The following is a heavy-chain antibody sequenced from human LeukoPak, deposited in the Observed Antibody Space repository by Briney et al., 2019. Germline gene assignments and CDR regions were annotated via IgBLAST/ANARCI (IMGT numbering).Heavy chain of an antibody. CDR2: ISSSSSYI. D-gene: IGHD6-13*01. V-gene: IGHV3-21*01. CDR1: VFTFSTYS. CDR3: ARVPFIQYSGSWYYFDY. Sequence: GGSLRLSRAASVFTFSTYSMNWVREAAGKGLKWVSSISSSSSYIDYATSLTGRFTISRDYAKNSLYLQRNSLRDPDTTRHYCARVPFIQYSGSWYYFDYWRQGTLVTVSS. J-gene: IGHJ4*02.